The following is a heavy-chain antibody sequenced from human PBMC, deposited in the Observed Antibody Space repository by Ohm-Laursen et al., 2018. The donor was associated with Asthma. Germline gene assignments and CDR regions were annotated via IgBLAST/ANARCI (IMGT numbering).Heavy chain of an antibody. Sequence: SLRLSCAASGFPFNTSWMTWVRQVPGKGLEWVANIKPDGTENAYLDSVRGRFTISKDNAKNSLFLQMNSLRGEDTALYYCARDSGWNALDHWGQGTLVSAS. V-gene: IGHV3-7*05. D-gene: IGHD1-1*01. CDR3: ARDSGWNALDH. CDR2: IKPDGTEN. J-gene: IGHJ4*02. CDR1: GFPFNTSW.